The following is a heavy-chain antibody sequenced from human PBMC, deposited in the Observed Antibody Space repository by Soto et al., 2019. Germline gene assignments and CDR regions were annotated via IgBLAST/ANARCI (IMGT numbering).Heavy chain of an antibody. Sequence: GGSLRLSCAASGFTFSDYYMSWIRQAPGKGLEWVSYISSSGSTIYYADSVKGRFTISRDNAKNSLYLQMNSLRAEDTAVYYCVRVDWLYDFWSGYYRAYYFDYWGQGTLVTVSS. D-gene: IGHD3-3*01. J-gene: IGHJ4*02. CDR3: VRVDWLYDFWSGYYRAYYFDY. V-gene: IGHV3-11*01. CDR1: GFTFSDYY. CDR2: ISSSGSTI.